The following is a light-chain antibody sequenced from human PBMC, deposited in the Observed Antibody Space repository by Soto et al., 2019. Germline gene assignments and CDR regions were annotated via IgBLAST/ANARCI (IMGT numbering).Light chain of an antibody. J-gene: IGLJ1*01. CDR3: CSYACSSTFGGDV. V-gene: IGLV2-23*02. CDR1: SSDVGSYNL. Sequence: QSALTQTASVSGSPGRSITISCTGTSSDVGSYNLVSWYQQHPGKAPKLMIYEVSKRPSGVSNRFSGSKSGNTASLTISGLQAEVEADYYCCSYACSSTFGGDVFGTGTKVTV. CDR2: EVS.